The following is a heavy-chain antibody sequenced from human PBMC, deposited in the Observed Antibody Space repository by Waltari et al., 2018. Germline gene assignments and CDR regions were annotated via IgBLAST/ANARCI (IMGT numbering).Heavy chain of an antibody. CDR1: GGTFSSYA. V-gene: IGHV1-69*05. CDR2: INPNFGKA. D-gene: IGHD3-16*01. CDR3: WRGKGGGNGGDY. Sequence: QVQLVQSGAEVKKPGSSVKVSCKASGGTFSSYAISWVRQAPGQGLEWMGGINPNFGKANQGKEVQGRSKNTTEESKETGYMGLSRLGTEEKGGEYRWRGKGGGNGGDYWGQGTLGNV. J-gene: IGHJ4*01.